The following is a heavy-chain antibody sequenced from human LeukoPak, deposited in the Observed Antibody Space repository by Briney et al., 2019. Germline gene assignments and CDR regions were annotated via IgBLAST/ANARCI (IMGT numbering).Heavy chain of an antibody. D-gene: IGHD6-19*01. CDR3: ARVLIGYSSGWYQLDY. CDR2: IIPIFGTA. CDR1: GGTFSSYA. J-gene: IGHJ4*02. V-gene: IGHV1-69*05. Sequence: SVKVSCKASGGTFSSYAISWVRQAPGRGLEWMGGIIPIFGTANYAQKFQGRVTITTDESTSTAYMELSSLRSEDTAVYYCARVLIGYSSGWYQLDYWGQGTLVTVSS.